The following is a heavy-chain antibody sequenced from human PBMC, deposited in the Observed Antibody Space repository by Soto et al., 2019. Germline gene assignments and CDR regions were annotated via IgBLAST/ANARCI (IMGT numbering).Heavy chain of an antibody. V-gene: IGHV3-66*02. CDR3: ARGVPGYYYYYMDV. Sequence: GGSLRLSCAASGFTVSSNYMSWVRQAPGKGLEWVSVIYSGGSTYYADSVKGRFTISRDNSKNTLYLQMNSLRAEDTAVYYCARGVPGYYYYYMDVWGKGTTVTVSS. CDR2: IYSGGST. J-gene: IGHJ6*03. D-gene: IGHD3-10*01. CDR1: GFTVSSNY.